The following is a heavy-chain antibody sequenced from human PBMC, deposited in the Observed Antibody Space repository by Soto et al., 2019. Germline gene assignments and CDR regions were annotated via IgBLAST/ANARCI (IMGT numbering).Heavy chain of an antibody. J-gene: IGHJ4*02. CDR3: DRDLGGDYVY. V-gene: IGHV1-46*03. Sequence: QVQLVQSGAEVKKPGASVKVSCKASGYTFTSYYMHWVRQAPGQGLEWMGIINPSGGSTSYAQKFQGRGTMTRDTYTSTVYMELSSLRSEDTAVYYCDRDLGGDYVYWGQGTLVTVSS. D-gene: IGHD4-17*01. CDR2: INPSGGST. CDR1: GYTFTSYY.